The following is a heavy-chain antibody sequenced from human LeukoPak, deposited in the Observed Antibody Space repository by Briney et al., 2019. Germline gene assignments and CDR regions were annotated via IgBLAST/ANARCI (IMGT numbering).Heavy chain of an antibody. CDR3: ARSSDYVFDY. CDR2: VYPGDSDT. J-gene: IGHJ4*02. Sequence: LGESLKISCKGSGYSFAAYWIGWVRQMPGKGLEWMGVVYPGDSDTRYSPSFQGQVTISADESNSTAYLQWSSLKASDTTMYYCARSSDYVFDYWGQGTLVTVSS. D-gene: IGHD4-17*01. CDR1: GYSFAAYW. V-gene: IGHV5-51*01.